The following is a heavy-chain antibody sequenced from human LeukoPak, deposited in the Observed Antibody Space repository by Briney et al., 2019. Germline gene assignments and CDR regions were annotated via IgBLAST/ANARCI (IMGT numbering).Heavy chain of an antibody. V-gene: IGHV3-48*03. CDR2: ISSSGSTI. D-gene: IGHD3-10*01. CDR3: ARGRTWFPFDY. J-gene: IGHJ4*02. CDR1: GFTFSSYE. Sequence: GGSLRLSCAASGFTFSSYEMNWVRQAPGKGLEWVSYISSSGSTIYYADSVKGRFTISRDNAKNSLYLQMNSLRAEDTAVYYCARGRTWFPFDYWGQGTLVTVSS.